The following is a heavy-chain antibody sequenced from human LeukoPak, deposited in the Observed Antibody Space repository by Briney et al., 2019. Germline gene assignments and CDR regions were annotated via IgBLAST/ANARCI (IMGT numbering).Heavy chain of an antibody. CDR1: GYTFSSYW. D-gene: IGHD2-15*01. Sequence: GGSLRLSCAASGYTFSSYWMHWVRQPPGKGLVWVSRINSDGSTTNYADSVKGRFTISRDNAENTLYLQMNSLRVEDTAVYYCTRRVSATRWFDPWGQGTLVTVSS. CDR2: INSDGSTT. J-gene: IGHJ5*02. CDR3: TRRVSATRWFDP. V-gene: IGHV3-74*01.